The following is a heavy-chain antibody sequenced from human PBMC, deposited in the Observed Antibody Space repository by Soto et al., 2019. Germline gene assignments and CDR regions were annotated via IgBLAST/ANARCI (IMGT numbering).Heavy chain of an antibody. D-gene: IGHD1-7*01. Sequence: QVQLQQWGAGLLKPSETLSLTCAVSGGSFSGYYWSWIRQPPGKGLEWIGEMNDSGNTKYNASLESRVAISVDTSKGHLSLTLTSVTAADTAVYYCASPRWNYIYWGQGTLVAVSS. J-gene: IGHJ4*02. CDR3: ASPRWNYIY. CDR1: GGSFSGYY. CDR2: MNDSGNT. V-gene: IGHV4-34*01.